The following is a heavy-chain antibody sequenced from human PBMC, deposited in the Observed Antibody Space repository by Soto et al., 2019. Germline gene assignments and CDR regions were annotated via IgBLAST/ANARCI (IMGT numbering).Heavy chain of an antibody. CDR1: GGSISSYY. Sequence: SETLSLTCTVSGGSISSYYWSWIRQPPGKGLDWIGYIYYSGSTNYNPSLKSRVTISVDTSKNQFSLKLSSVTAADTAVYYCARLSWTTGTIWFDPWGQGTLVTVSS. D-gene: IGHD1-1*01. V-gene: IGHV4-59*08. CDR2: IYYSGST. CDR3: ARLSWTTGTIWFDP. J-gene: IGHJ5*02.